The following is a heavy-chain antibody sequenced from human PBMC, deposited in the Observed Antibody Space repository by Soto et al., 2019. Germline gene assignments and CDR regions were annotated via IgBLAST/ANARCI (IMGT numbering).Heavy chain of an antibody. CDR3: AKAFWSGLLRAKDDKQYHDADV. D-gene: IGHD3-3*01. CDR1: GLIFRTYA. J-gene: IGHJ6*02. V-gene: IGHV3-30*18. CDR2: ISVDGPKK. Sequence: QVQVVESGGGVVQPGRSLRLSCAASGLIFRTYAMHWVRQAPGKGLEWVAIISVDGPKKDYADCVKGRFTISRDNPTNTLYLQMNSLRGDDTAVYHCAKAFWSGLLRAKDDKQYHDADVWGRGTTVVVSS.